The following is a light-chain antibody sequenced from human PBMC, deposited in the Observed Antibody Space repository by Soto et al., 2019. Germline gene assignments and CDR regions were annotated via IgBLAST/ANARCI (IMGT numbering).Light chain of an antibody. CDR2: GVT. CDR1: HNDIGTYDY. CDR3: SSFNSNSIYV. Sequence: QSVLTQPTSVSGSPGQSITISCTGNHNDIGTYDYVSWYQQHPGRAPRLLIHGVTTRPSGISDRFSASKSGLTASLTISGLQTEDEDDYYCSSFNSNSIYVFGPGTKVTVL. J-gene: IGLJ1*01. V-gene: IGLV2-14*03.